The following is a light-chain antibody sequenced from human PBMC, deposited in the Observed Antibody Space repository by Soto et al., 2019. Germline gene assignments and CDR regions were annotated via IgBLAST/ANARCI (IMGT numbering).Light chain of an antibody. CDR1: CSDVGNYNY. CDR2: DVS. V-gene: IGLV2-14*01. Sequence: QSVLTQPASVSGSPGQSITISCTGTCSDVGNYNYVSWYQQHPGKAPKLMIYDVSNRPSGVSNRFSGSKSGITASLTISGLQAEDEADYYCSSYTSSSTYVFGTGTKVTVL. J-gene: IGLJ1*01. CDR3: SSYTSSSTYV.